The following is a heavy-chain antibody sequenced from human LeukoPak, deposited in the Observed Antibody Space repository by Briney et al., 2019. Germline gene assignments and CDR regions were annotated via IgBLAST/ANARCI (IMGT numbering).Heavy chain of an antibody. CDR2: IRTDGSEK. V-gene: IGHV3-7*01. J-gene: IGHJ1*01. D-gene: IGHD2-2*01. CDR3: ATYSSSNAREFQY. CDR1: GFTFSSYA. Sequence: PGGSLRLSCAASGFTFSSYAMSWVRQAPGKGLEWVANIRTDGSEKYYVDSVKGRFTISRDNAKNSLYLQMNSLRAEDTAVYYCATYSSSNAREFQYWGQGTLVTVSS.